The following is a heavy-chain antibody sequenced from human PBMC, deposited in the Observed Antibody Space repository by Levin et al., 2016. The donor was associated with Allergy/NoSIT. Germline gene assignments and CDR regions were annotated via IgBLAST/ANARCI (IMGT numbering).Heavy chain of an antibody. CDR3: ARSSSSGYWDYFDY. J-gene: IGHJ4*02. Sequence: GGSLRLSCAASGFTFSSYDMHWVRQATGKGLEWVSAIGTAGDTYYPGSVKGRFTISRENAKNSLYLQMNSLRAGDTAVYYCARSSSSGYWDYFDYWGQGTLVTVSS. CDR1: GFTFSSYD. CDR2: IGTAGDT. V-gene: IGHV3-13*04. D-gene: IGHD3-22*01.